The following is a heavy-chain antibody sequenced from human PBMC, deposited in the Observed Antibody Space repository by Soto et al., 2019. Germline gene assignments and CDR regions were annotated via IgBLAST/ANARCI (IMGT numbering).Heavy chain of an antibody. CDR2: INHSGST. V-gene: IGHV4-34*01. J-gene: IGHJ4*02. D-gene: IGHD5-18*01. CDR1: GGSFSGYY. Sequence: QVQLQQWGAGLLKPSETLSLTCAVYGGSFSGYYWSWIRQPPGKGLEWIGEINHSGSTNYNQSLKSRVTISVDTSKNQFSLKLSSVTAADTAVYYCARGKLWLPPSFDYWGQGTLVTVSS. CDR3: ARGKLWLPPSFDY.